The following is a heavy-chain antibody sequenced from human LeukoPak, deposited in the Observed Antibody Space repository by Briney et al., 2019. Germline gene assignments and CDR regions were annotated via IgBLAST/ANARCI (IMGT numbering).Heavy chain of an antibody. D-gene: IGHD6-13*01. Sequence: ASVKVSCKASGGTFSSYAISWVRQAPGQGLEWMGGIIPIFGTANYAQKFQGRVTITADKSTSTAYMELSSLRAEDTAVYYCAKDRLAAAGYFDYWGQGTLVTVSS. CDR1: GGTFSSYA. CDR2: IIPIFGTA. V-gene: IGHV1-69*06. CDR3: AKDRLAAAGYFDY. J-gene: IGHJ4*02.